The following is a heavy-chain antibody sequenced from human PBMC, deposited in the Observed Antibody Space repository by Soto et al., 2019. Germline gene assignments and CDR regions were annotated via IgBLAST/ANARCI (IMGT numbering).Heavy chain of an antibody. Sequence: QVQLLQSGAEVKKPGSSVRVSCEASGGTFRTYAISWVRQDPGQGLEWMGEIIPIFGTINYAQKFQGRLTLTADESTATVYMDLRSLRSDDTALYYCAKGAVAGTPTSYYYYGMDVWGQGTTVTVSS. J-gene: IGHJ6*02. CDR1: GGTFRTYA. D-gene: IGHD6-19*01. CDR2: IIPIFGTI. V-gene: IGHV1-69*12. CDR3: AKGAVAGTPTSYYYYGMDV.